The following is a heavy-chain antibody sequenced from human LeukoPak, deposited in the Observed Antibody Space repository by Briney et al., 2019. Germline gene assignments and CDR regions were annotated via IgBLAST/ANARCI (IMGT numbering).Heavy chain of an antibody. CDR1: GFTFSSYA. CDR3: VKDLDRQWLVYYFDY. CDR2: ISSNGGST. D-gene: IGHD6-19*01. Sequence: PGGSLRLSCSASGFTFSSYAMHWVRQAPGKGLEYVSAISSNGGSTYYADSVKGRFTISRDNFKNTLYLQMSSLRAEDTAVYYCVKDLDRQWLVYYFDYWGQGTLVTVSS. V-gene: IGHV3-64D*06. J-gene: IGHJ4*02.